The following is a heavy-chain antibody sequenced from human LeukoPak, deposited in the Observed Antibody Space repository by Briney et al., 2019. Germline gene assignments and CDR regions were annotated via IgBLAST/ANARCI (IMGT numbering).Heavy chain of an antibody. CDR3: ARVIRHWGNYYYYYGMDV. CDR1: GGSISGSSYY. J-gene: IGHJ6*02. V-gene: IGHV4-39*07. CDR2: IYYSGST. D-gene: IGHD3-16*01. Sequence: PSETLSLTCTVSGGSISGSSYYWGWIRQPPGKGLEWIGSIYYSGSTYYNPSLKSRVTISVDTSKNQFSLKLSSVTAADTAVYYCARVIRHWGNYYYYYGMDVWGQGTTVTVSS.